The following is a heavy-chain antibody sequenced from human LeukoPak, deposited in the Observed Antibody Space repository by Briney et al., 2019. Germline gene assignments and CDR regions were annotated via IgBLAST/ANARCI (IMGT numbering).Heavy chain of an antibody. J-gene: IGHJ3*01. CDR2: IYYNGRT. V-gene: IGHV4-39*01. CDR1: GDSINNNNYY. CDR3: ARITDRTIFGEIMHGFDV. D-gene: IGHD3-3*01. Sequence: SETLSLTCTVSGDSINNNNYYWGWIRQPPGEGLEWIGNIYYNGRTYYSPSLRSRGTISVDTSNNQFSLKLNSVTAADTAVYYCARITDRTIFGEIMHGFDVWGQGTPVTVSS.